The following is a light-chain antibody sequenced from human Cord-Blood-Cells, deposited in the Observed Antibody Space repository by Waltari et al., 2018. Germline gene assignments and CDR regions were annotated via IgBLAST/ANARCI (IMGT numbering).Light chain of an antibody. J-gene: IGLJ3*02. CDR2: EGS. CDR1: TSDVGSYNL. Sequence: QSALTQPASVSGSPGQSITLSCTGTTSDVGSYNLVSCYQQHPGKAPKLIIYEGSKRPSGVSNRFSGSKSGNTASLTISGLQAEDEADYYCCSYAGSSTLVFGGGTKLTVL. CDR3: CSYAGSSTLV. V-gene: IGLV2-23*01.